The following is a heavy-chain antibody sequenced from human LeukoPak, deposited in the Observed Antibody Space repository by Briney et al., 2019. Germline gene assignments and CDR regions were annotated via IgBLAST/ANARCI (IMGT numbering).Heavy chain of an antibody. CDR1: GFSFGNYA. CDR2: ISGTGGAT. Sequence: AGGSLRLSCVASGFSFGNYAMSWVCQAPGKGLQWVSQISGTGGATWYAGFARDRFTISRDNSKKTLYLQMSGLRVEDTAMYYCVKDPRDTYGTNWFVSWGQGTLLIVSS. CDR3: VKDPRDTYGTNWFVS. V-gene: IGHV3-23*01. J-gene: IGHJ5*01. D-gene: IGHD2-21*01.